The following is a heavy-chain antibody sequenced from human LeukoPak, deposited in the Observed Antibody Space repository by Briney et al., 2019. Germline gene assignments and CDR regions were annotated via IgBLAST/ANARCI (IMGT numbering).Heavy chain of an antibody. J-gene: IGHJ4*02. D-gene: IGHD2-21*02. Sequence: GGSLRLSCAASGFTFSESWMNWVRRAPGKGLEWVGRVRRQTEGATTDYPAPVKGRFTISRDDSKNTVYLQMNFLKTEDTAVYYCTTRVVTTNDFWGQGTLVTVSS. CDR1: GFTFSESW. CDR2: VRRQTEGATT. V-gene: IGHV3-15*01. CDR3: TTRVVTTNDF.